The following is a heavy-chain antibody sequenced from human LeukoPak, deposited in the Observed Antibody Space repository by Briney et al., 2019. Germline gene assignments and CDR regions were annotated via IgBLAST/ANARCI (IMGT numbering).Heavy chain of an antibody. V-gene: IGHV1-2*06. CDR3: ARDPWGGDIVVVPAAIHDP. CDR2: INPKSGGT. J-gene: IGHJ5*02. Sequence: ASVKVSCKASGYTFTDYPIHWVRQAPGQGLEWIGRINPKSGGTNYAQRFQGRVTMTRDTSTSTAYMELSRLRSDDTAVFYCARDPWGGDIVVVPAAIHDPWGQGTLVTVSS. CDR1: GYTFTDYP. D-gene: IGHD2-2*01.